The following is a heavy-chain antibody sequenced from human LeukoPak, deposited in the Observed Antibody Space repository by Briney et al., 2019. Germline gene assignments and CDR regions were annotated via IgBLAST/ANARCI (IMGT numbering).Heavy chain of an antibody. CDR1: GFTVSSNY. D-gene: IGHD1-26*01. Sequence: PPGGSLRLSCAASGFTVSSNYMSWVRQAPGKGLEWVSVIYSGGSTYYADSVKGRFTISRDNSKNTLYLQMNSLRAEDTAVYYCARHLIVGATEVAFDIWGQGTMVTVSS. V-gene: IGHV3-66*02. J-gene: IGHJ3*02. CDR3: ARHLIVGATEVAFDI. CDR2: IYSGGST.